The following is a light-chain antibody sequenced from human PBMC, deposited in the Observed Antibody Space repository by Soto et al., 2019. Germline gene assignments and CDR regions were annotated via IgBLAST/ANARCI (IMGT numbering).Light chain of an antibody. CDR2: GNS. CDR1: SSNIGAGYD. J-gene: IGLJ1*01. Sequence: HSVLTQPCSVSGAPWQRVTISCTGSSSNIGAGYDVHWSQQLPGTAPRLLIYGNSNRPSGVPERFSGSKSGTSASLAITGLQAEDEADYYCQCYDRSLSALYVFGAGSKVTVL. V-gene: IGLV1-40*01. CDR3: QCYDRSLSALYV.